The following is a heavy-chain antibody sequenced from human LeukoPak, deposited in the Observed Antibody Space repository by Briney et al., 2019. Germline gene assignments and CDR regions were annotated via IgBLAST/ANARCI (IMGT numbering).Heavy chain of an antibody. Sequence: GGSLRLSCAASGFTFSSYEMNWVRQAPGKGLEWVSYISGSGSTIYYADSVKGRFTISRDNAKNSLYLQMNSLRAEDTAVYYCARDYYDSSGYYLKADAFDIWGQGTMVTVSS. CDR2: ISGSGSTI. CDR1: GFTFSSYE. CDR3: ARDYYDSSGYYLKADAFDI. V-gene: IGHV3-48*03. J-gene: IGHJ3*02. D-gene: IGHD3-22*01.